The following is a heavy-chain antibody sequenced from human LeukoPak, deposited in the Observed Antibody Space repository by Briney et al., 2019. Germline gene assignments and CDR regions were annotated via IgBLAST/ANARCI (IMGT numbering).Heavy chain of an antibody. Sequence: SETLSLTCTVSGGSISSYYWSWIRQPPGKGLERIGYVYYSGSTNYNSSLKSRVTISVDTSKNQFSLKLSSVTAADTAVYYCARGKIGGAGYQYDFWGQGTLVTVSS. J-gene: IGHJ4*02. CDR2: VYYSGST. V-gene: IGHV4-59*01. CDR3: ARGKIGGAGYQYDF. CDR1: GGSISSYY. D-gene: IGHD2-21*01.